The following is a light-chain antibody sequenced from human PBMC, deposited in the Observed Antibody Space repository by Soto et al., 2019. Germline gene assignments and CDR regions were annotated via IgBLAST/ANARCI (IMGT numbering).Light chain of an antibody. Sequence: IHITHSPSTLSASVGDRVTITCRASQSISSWLAWYQQKPGKAPKLLIYKASSLESGVPSRFSGSGSGTEFTLTISSLQPDDFATYYCQQYNSYSRTFGQGTKV. CDR2: KAS. CDR1: QSISSW. J-gene: IGKJ1*01. V-gene: IGKV1-5*03. CDR3: QQYNSYSRT.